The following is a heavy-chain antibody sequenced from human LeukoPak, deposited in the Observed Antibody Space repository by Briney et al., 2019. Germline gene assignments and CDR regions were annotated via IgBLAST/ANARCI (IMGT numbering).Heavy chain of an antibody. V-gene: IGHV1-2*02. CDR2: INPNSGGT. J-gene: IGHJ6*03. CDR3: AGRRYCSSTSCYRDYYYMDV. CDR1: GYTFTGYY. D-gene: IGHD2-2*01. Sequence: GASVKVSCKASGYTFTGYYMHWVRQAPGQGLEWMGWINPNSGGTNYAQKFQGRVTMTRDTSISPAYMELSRLRSDDTAVYYCAGRRYCSSTSCYRDYYYMDVWGKGTTVTVSS.